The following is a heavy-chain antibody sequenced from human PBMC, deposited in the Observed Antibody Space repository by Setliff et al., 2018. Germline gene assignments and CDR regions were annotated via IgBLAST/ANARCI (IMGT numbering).Heavy chain of an antibody. CDR2: IYDSGSS. Sequence: SETLSLTCTVSGGSVSNSGFFWGWLRQAPGKGLEWIGNIYDSGSSNYNASLKSRLIITRDTSKHQISLKLTSVTAADTAVYYCGRGFSRIEGWGNWFDPWGQGILVTVSS. CDR1: GGSVSNSGFF. V-gene: IGHV4-39*01. J-gene: IGHJ5*02. CDR3: GRGFSRIEGWGNWFDP. D-gene: IGHD2-15*01.